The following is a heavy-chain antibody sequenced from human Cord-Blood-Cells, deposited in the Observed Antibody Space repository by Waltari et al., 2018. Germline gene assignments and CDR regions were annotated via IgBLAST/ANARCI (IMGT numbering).Heavy chain of an antibody. CDR1: GYTFTSYD. Sequence: QVQLVQSGAEVKKPGASVKVSCKASGYTFTSYDINWVRQATGQGLEWMGWMNPNSGNTGYEQKFQGRVTMTRNTSISTAYMELSSLRSEDTAVYYCARGSNWGSGPYYYYYGMDVWGQGTTVTVSS. CDR3: ARGSNWGSGPYYYYYGMDV. V-gene: IGHV1-8*01. J-gene: IGHJ6*02. CDR2: MNPNSGNT. D-gene: IGHD7-27*01.